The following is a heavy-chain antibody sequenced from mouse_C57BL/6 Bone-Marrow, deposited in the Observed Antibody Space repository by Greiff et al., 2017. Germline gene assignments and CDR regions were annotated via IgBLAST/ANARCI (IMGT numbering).Heavy chain of an antibody. CDR2: ISNGGGST. D-gene: IGHD1-1*01. Sequence: EVKVVESGGGLVQPGGSLKLSCAASGFTFSDYYMYWVRQTPEKRLEWVAYISNGGGSTYYPDTVKGRFTISRDNAKNTLYLQMSRLKSEDTAMYYCARHPYYYGSSPYWYFDVWGTGTTVTVSS. CDR1: GFTFSDYY. CDR3: ARHPYYYGSSPYWYFDV. V-gene: IGHV5-12*01. J-gene: IGHJ1*03.